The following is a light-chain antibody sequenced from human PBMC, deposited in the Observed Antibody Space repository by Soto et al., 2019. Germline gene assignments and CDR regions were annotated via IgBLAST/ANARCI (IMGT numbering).Light chain of an antibody. Sequence: QSVLTQPPSVSGAPGQRVTISCTGSSSNIGAGYDVHWYQQLPGTAPKLLIYGNSNRPSGVPDRFSGSSSGAERYLTISSRQSEDEADYYCQTWGTGPWVFGGGTKLTVL. J-gene: IGLJ3*02. CDR1: SSNIGAGYD. V-gene: IGLV1-40*01. CDR3: QTWGTGPWV. CDR2: GNS.